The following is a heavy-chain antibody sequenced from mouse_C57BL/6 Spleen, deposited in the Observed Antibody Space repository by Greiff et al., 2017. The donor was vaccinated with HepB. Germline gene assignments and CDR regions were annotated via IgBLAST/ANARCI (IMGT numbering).Heavy chain of an antibody. CDR1: GYTFTSYW. CDR3: ARDDYYGSRANCPFDY. J-gene: IGHJ2*01. V-gene: IGHV1-64*01. Sequence: QVQLQQSGAELVKPGASVKLSCKASGYTFTSYWMHWVKQRPGQGLEWIGMIHPNSGSTNYNEKFKSKATLTVDKSSSTAYMQLSSLTSEDSAVYYCARDDYYGSRANCPFDYGGQGTTLTVSS. D-gene: IGHD1-1*01. CDR2: IHPNSGST.